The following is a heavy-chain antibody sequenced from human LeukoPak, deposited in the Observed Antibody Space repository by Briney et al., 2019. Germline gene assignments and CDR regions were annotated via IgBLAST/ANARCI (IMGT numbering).Heavy chain of an antibody. CDR2: MNPNSGNT. V-gene: IGHV1-8*01. CDR1: GYTFTSYD. CDR3: AGGNSWPKQGDY. D-gene: IGHD6-13*01. Sequence: ASVKVSCKASGYTFTSYDINWVRQATGQGLEWMGWMNPNSGNTGYAQKFQGRVTMTRNTSISTAYMELSSLRAEDTAVYYCAGGNSWPKQGDYWGQGTLVTVSS. J-gene: IGHJ4*02.